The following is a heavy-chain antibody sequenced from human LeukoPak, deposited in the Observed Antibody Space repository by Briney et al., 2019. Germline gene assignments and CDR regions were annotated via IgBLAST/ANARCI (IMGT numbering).Heavy chain of an antibody. Sequence: PSETLSLTCTVSGGSISSSSYYWGWIRQPPWKGLEWIGSIYYSGSTYYNPSLKSRVTISVDTSKNQFSLKLSSVTAADTAVYYCARHRLTAPIRALDYWGQGTLATVSS. CDR1: GGSISSSSYY. D-gene: IGHD2-21*02. CDR2: IYYSGST. J-gene: IGHJ4*02. CDR3: ARHRLTAPIRALDY. V-gene: IGHV4-39*01.